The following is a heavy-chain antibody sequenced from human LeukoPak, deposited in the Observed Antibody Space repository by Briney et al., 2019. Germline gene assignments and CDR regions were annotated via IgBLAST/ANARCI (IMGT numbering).Heavy chain of an antibody. CDR3: ARDYYDSSGYYPKYCQH. J-gene: IGHJ1*01. CDR2: INPNSGGT. V-gene: IGHV1-2*02. Sequence: ASVKVSCKSSGYTFTGYYMHWVRQAPGQGLEWMGWINPNSGGTNYAQKFQGRVTMTRDTSISTACMELSRLRSDDTAVYYCARDYYDSSGYYPKYCQHWGQGTLVTVSS. CDR1: GYTFTGYY. D-gene: IGHD3-22*01.